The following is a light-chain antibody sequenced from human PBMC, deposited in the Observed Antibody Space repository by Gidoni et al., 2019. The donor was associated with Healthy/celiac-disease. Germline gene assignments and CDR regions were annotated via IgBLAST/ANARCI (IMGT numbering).Light chain of an antibody. Sequence: AIQLTQSPSSLSASLGDRVTITCRASQGISSALAWYQQKPGKAPELLIYDASSLESGVPSRFSGSGSGTDFTLTISSLQPEDFATYYCQQFNSYPLTFGGGTKVEIK. CDR3: QQFNSYPLT. J-gene: IGKJ4*01. CDR1: QGISSA. V-gene: IGKV1-13*02. CDR2: DAS.